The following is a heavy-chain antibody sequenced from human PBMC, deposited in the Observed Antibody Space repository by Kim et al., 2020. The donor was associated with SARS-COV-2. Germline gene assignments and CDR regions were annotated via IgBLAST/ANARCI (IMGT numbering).Heavy chain of an antibody. CDR1: GGSISSYY. V-gene: IGHV4-59*01. J-gene: IGHJ4*02. Sequence: SETLSLTCTVSGGSISSYYWSWIRQPPGKGLEWIGYIYYSGSTNYNPSLKSRVTISVDTSKNQFSLKLSSVTAADTAVYYCARVEQQLVLDYWGQGTLVTVSS. D-gene: IGHD6-13*01. CDR2: IYYSGST. CDR3: ARVEQQLVLDY.